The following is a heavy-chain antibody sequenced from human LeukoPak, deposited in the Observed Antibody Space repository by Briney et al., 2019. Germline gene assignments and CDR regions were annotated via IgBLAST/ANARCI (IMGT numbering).Heavy chain of an antibody. J-gene: IGHJ4*02. D-gene: IGHD6-13*01. V-gene: IGHV3-21*01. CDR3: ARGDSSSWFMVPTDY. CDR2: ISSSSSYI. Sequence: GGSLRLSCAASGFTYSSYSMNWVRQAPGKGLELVSSISSSSSYIYYAVSVKGRFTISRDNAKNSLYLQINSLRAEDTAVYYCARGDSSSWFMVPTDYWGQGTLVTVSS. CDR1: GFTYSSYS.